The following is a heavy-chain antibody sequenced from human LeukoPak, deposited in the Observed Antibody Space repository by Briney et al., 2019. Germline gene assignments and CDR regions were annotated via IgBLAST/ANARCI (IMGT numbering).Heavy chain of an antibody. CDR1: GFTFSDYY. D-gene: IGHD3-22*01. J-gene: IGHJ4*02. CDR2: ISSSSSYT. Sequence: GGSLRLSCAASGFTFSDYYMSWMRQAPGKGLEGVSYISSSSSYTNYADSVKGRFTISRDNDKNSLYLQMNSLRAEDTAVYYCARDRDSSGYYDIETYYFDYWGQGTLVTVSS. V-gene: IGHV3-11*05. CDR3: ARDRDSSGYYDIETYYFDY.